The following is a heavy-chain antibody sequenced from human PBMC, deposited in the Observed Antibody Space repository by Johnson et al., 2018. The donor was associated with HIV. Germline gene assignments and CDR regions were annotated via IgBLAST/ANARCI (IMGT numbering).Heavy chain of an antibody. CDR3: ARVGYSNYGGGAFDI. CDR2: INWNGGST. V-gene: IGHV3-20*04. Sequence: VQLVESVGGVVRPGASLRLSCAASGFTFDDYGMRWVRHAPGKGLAWVSGINWNGGSTGYADSTKRRFTISKDNAKNSLSLQMNSLRAEDTALYYCARVGYSNYGGGAFDIWGQGTMVTVSS. J-gene: IGHJ3*02. D-gene: IGHD4-11*01. CDR1: GFTFDDYG.